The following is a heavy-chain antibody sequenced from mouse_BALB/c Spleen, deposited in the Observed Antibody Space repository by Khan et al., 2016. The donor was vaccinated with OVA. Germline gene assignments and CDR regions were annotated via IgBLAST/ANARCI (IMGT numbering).Heavy chain of an antibody. Sequence: VQLKQSGPELMKPGASVKISCKASGYSFTSYYIHWVMQSPGKGLEWIGYINPFTGDTTYTHNFKGQATLTLDKSSSTAYLQLSNLTSEDSAVYYCTRHGDVAWFNYWGQGTLVTVSA. CDR2: INPFTGDT. CDR3: TRHGDVAWFNY. D-gene: IGHD2-13*01. V-gene: IGHV1-42*01. CDR1: GYSFTSYY. J-gene: IGHJ3*01.